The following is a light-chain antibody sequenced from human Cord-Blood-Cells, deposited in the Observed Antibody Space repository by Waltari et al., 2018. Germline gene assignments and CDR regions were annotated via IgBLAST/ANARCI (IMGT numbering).Light chain of an antibody. CDR3: QQSYSTPYT. J-gene: IGKJ2*01. Sequence: DIQMTQSPSSLSASVGDRVTITCRASQSISSYLNWYQQKPGKAPKLLIYAASSLQSGVASRFSGSGSGTDFTLTISSLQPEDFATYYCQQSYSTPYTGGQGTKLEIK. CDR1: QSISSY. V-gene: IGKV1-39*01. CDR2: AAS.